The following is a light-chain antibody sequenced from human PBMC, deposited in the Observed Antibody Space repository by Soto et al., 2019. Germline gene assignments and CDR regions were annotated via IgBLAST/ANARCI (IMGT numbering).Light chain of an antibody. CDR3: SSYTSSSIDYV. J-gene: IGLJ1*01. CDR1: SSDVGGYNY. Sequence: QSALTQPASVSGSPGQSITISCTGTSSDVGGYNYVSWYQQHPGKAPKHIIYEVSNRPSGVSNRFSGSKSGNTACLTISGLQAEYEADYYCSSYTSSSIDYVFGTGTKVTVL. V-gene: IGLV2-14*01. CDR2: EVS.